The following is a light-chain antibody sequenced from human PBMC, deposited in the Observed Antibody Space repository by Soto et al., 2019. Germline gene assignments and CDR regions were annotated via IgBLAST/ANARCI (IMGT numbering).Light chain of an antibody. CDR1: QGISSY. V-gene: IGKV1-9*01. J-gene: IGKJ4*01. Sequence: DIQLTQSPSFLSASVGDRVTITCRASQGISSYLAWYQQKPGKAPNLLIYTASTLQSGVPSRFGGSGSGTEFTLTISSLQPEDFATYYCQQLNGYPLTFGGGTKVEIK. CDR2: TAS. CDR3: QQLNGYPLT.